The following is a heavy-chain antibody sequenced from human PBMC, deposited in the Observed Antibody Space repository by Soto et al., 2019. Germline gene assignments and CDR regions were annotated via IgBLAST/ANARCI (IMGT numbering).Heavy chain of an antibody. D-gene: IGHD5-18*01. CDR2: INHSGST. V-gene: IGHV4-34*01. CDR1: GGSFSGYY. CDR3: AREFTVDTAMDGVDV. Sequence: TSETLSLTCAVYGGSFSGYYWSWIRQPPGKGLEWIGEINHSGSTNYNPSLKSRVTISVDTSKNQFSLKLSSVTAADTAVYYCAREFTVDTAMDGVDVWGQGTTVTVSS. J-gene: IGHJ6*02.